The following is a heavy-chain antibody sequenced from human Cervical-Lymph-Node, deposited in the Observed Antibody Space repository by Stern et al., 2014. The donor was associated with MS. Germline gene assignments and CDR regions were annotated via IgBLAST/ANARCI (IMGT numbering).Heavy chain of an antibody. J-gene: IGHJ4*02. D-gene: IGHD5-18*01. V-gene: IGHV4-39*01. CDR3: ARHQLGYGYAYLRY. CDR1: GDSLSSSTFY. CDR2: VYYCGNP. Sequence: VQLVESGPGLVKPSDTLSLTCSVSGDSLSSSTFYWGWIRQPPGKGPEWIGSVYYCGNPYYHPSLKRRVPISVFTSKNQVSLSMTSVTAADTAVYYCARHQLGYGYAYLRYWGQGTLVTVSS.